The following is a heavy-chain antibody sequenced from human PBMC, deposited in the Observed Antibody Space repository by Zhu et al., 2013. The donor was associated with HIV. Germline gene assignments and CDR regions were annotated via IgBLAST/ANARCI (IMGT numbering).Heavy chain of an antibody. D-gene: IGHD2-8*01. CDR3: ARGTGVTGPGHFYYYAMDV. J-gene: IGHJ6*02. CDR2: IDPKNGAT. V-gene: IGHV1-2*02. CDR1: GYALRFYY. Sequence: QVQLVQSGAEVKKPGASVKVSCKASGYALRFYYIHWVRQAPGQGLEWMGWIDPKNGATNYAQKFQGRVTITADKSSNTAYMELSSLRSEDTAVYYCARGTGVTGPGHFYYYAMDVWGQGTTVTVSS.